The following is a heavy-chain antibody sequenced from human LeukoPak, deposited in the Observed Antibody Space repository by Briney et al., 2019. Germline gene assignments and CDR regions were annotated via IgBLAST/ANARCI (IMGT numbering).Heavy chain of an antibody. CDR2: ISSGSSYI. V-gene: IGHV3-21*04. CDR3: AKYTSGWYASLDY. Sequence: PGGSLRLSCAASGFTFSSYSMNWVRQAPGKGLEWVSSISSGSSYIYYADSVKGRFTISRDNAKNSLYLQMNSLRAEDTAIYYCAKYTSGWYASLDYWGQGTLVTVSS. D-gene: IGHD6-19*01. J-gene: IGHJ4*02. CDR1: GFTFSSYS.